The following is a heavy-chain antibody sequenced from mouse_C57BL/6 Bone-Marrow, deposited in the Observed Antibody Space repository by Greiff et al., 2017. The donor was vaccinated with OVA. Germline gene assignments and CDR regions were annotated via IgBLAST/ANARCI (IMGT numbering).Heavy chain of an antibody. CDR1: GFTFSSYA. Sequence: EVQLVESGEGLVKPGGSLKLSCAASGFTFSSYAMSWVRQTPEKRLEWVAYISSGGDYIYYADTVKGRFTISRDNARNTLYLQMSSLKSEDTAMYYCTRDKGGNYFYWYFDVWGTGTTVTVSS. CDR2: ISSGGDYI. V-gene: IGHV5-9-1*02. D-gene: IGHD2-1*01. J-gene: IGHJ1*03. CDR3: TRDKGGNYFYWYFDV.